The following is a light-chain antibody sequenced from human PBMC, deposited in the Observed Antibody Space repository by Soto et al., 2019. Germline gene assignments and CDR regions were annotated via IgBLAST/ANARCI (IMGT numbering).Light chain of an antibody. CDR2: EVS. J-gene: IGLJ1*01. CDR1: SSDVGSYNY. V-gene: IGLV2-8*01. Sequence: QSALTQPPSASGSPGQSVTISCTGTSSDVGSYNYVSWYQQNPGKAPQLIIYEVSKRPPGVPDRFSGSKSGNTASLSVSGLQAEDDGDYYCSSYAGSNIYVFGTGTKLTVL. CDR3: SSYAGSNIYV.